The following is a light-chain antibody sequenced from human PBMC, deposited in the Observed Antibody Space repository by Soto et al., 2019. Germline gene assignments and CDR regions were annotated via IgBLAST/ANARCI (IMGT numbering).Light chain of an antibody. CDR3: ATYTVTGTLI. V-gene: IGLV2-14*01. Sequence: QSALTQPASVSGSPGLSITISCTGTSNDVGGYDYVSWYRQYPDRAPRLLIYEVTNRPSGISDRFSGSRSGNTASLTISGLQADDEADYYCATYTVTGTLIFGGGTKLTV. CDR2: EVT. J-gene: IGLJ2*01. CDR1: SNDVGGYDY.